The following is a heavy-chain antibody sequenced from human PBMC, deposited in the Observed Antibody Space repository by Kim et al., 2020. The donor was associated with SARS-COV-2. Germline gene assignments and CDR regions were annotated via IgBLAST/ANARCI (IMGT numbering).Heavy chain of an antibody. CDR3: AKDLGITGTQDAFDI. CDR2: ISWNSGSI. Sequence: GGSLRLSCAASGFTFDDYAMHWVRQAPGKGLEWVSGISWNSGSIGYADSVKGRFTISRDNAKNSLYLQMNSLRAEDTALYYCAKDLGITGTQDAFDIWGQGTMVTVSS. V-gene: IGHV3-9*01. D-gene: IGHD1-7*01. J-gene: IGHJ3*02. CDR1: GFTFDDYA.